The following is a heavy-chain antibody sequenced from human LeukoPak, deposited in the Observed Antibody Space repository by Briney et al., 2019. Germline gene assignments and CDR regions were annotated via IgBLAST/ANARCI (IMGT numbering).Heavy chain of an antibody. CDR3: ARDRSYYDSGSYSNVDY. Sequence: ASVKVSCKASGYTFTGYYMHWVRQAPGQGLEWMGWINPNSGGTNYAQKFQGRVTMTRDTSSSTAYMELSRLRSDDTAVYYCARDRSYYDSGSYSNVDYWGQGTLVTVSS. J-gene: IGHJ4*02. V-gene: IGHV1-2*02. CDR2: INPNSGGT. CDR1: GYTFTGYY. D-gene: IGHD3-10*01.